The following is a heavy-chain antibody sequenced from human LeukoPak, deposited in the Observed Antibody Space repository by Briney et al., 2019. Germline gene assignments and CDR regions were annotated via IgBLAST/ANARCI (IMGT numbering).Heavy chain of an antibody. Sequence: GGSLRLSCAASGFTFSSYGMHWVRQAPGKGLEWVAVISYDGSNKYYADSVKGRFTISRDNSKNTLYLQMNSLRAEDTAVYYCAKLGYSGSSAGPNDYWGQGTLVTVSS. CDR2: ISYDGSNK. J-gene: IGHJ4*02. D-gene: IGHD1-26*01. V-gene: IGHV3-30*18. CDR1: GFTFSSYG. CDR3: AKLGYSGSSAGPNDY.